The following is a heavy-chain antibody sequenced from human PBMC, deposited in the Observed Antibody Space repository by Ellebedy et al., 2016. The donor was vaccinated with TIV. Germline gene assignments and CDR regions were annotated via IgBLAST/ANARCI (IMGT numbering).Heavy chain of an antibody. Sequence: MPSETLSLTCSVSGGSITNNCWSWIRQPPGKGLEWIGCIYNSGSTNYNPALKSRVTISVDTSKNQFSLRLNSVTAADTAVYYCARLLGTSWTQHFYSGMDVWGQGTTVTVSS. CDR3: ARLLGTSWTQHFYSGMDV. V-gene: IGHV4-59*08. CDR2: IYNSGST. J-gene: IGHJ6*02. D-gene: IGHD6-13*01. CDR1: GGSITNNC.